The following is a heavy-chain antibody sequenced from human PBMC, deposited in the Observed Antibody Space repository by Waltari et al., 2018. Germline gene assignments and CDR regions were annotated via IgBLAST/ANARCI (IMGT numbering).Heavy chain of an antibody. Sequence: QVQLQESGPGLVKPSETLSLTCTVSGGSISSYYWSWIRQPAGKGLEWIGRIYTSGSTNYNPSLKSRVTMSVDTSKNQFSLKRSSVTAADTAVYYCARVGIVVVPAAIEDYYYGMDVWGQGTTVTVSS. J-gene: IGHJ6*02. V-gene: IGHV4-4*07. CDR2: IYTSGST. D-gene: IGHD2-2*02. CDR1: GGSISSYY. CDR3: ARVGIVVVPAAIEDYYYGMDV.